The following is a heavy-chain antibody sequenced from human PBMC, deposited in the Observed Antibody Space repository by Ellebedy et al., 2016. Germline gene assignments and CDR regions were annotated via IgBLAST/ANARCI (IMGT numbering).Heavy chain of an antibody. CDR1: GGSISSSDYY. Sequence: SETLSLXXTVSGGSISSSDYYWGWLRQPPGKGLEWIGSIYYSGSTYYNPSLKSRVTISVDTSKNQFSLNLSSVTAADTAVYYCARDHRYDDTGYYHPYNWFDSWGLGTLVTVSS. CDR3: ARDHRYDDTGYYHPYNWFDS. CDR2: IYYSGST. V-gene: IGHV4-39*02. J-gene: IGHJ5*01. D-gene: IGHD3-22*01.